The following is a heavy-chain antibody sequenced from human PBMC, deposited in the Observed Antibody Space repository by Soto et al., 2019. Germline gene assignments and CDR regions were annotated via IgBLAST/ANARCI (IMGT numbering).Heavy chain of an antibody. CDR3: AADQTVTTSYYPFGMDV. J-gene: IGHJ6*02. V-gene: IGHV1-46*01. D-gene: IGHD4-17*01. CDR2: INPSGGST. CDR1: GYTFTSYT. Sequence: ASVKVSCKASGYTFTSYTITWVRQAPGQGPEWMGIINPSGGSTSYAQKFQGRVTMTRDTSTSTAYMELSSLRSEDTAVYYCAADQTVTTSYYPFGMDVWGQGTTVTVSS.